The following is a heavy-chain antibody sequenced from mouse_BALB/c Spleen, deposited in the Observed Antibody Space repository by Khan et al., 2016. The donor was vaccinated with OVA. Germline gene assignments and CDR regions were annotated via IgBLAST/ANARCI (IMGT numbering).Heavy chain of an antibody. Sequence: VQLKESGPGLVKPSQSLSLTCTVTGYSITSDYAWNWIRQFPGNKLEWMGYISSTGSTSYNPSLKSRISITRDTSKNQFFLQLKSVTTEDTATYYCARASYYCYGYALDYWGRGTSVTVSS. CDR3: ARASYYCYGYALDY. J-gene: IGHJ4*01. V-gene: IGHV3-2*02. CDR1: GYSITSDYA. CDR2: ISSTGST. D-gene: IGHD2-14*01.